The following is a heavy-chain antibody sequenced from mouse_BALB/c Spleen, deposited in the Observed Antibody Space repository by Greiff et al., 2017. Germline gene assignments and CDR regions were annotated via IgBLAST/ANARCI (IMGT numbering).Heavy chain of an antibody. V-gene: IGHV1S135*01. CDR1: GYSFTGYN. Sequence: VQLQQSGPELEKPGASVKISCKASGYSFTGYNMNWVKQSPGKSLEWLGNIDPYYGGTSYKQKFKGKATLKVDKTSSTAYMQLKSLTSEDSAVYDCARSRGDYDEGAYAMDYWGQGTSVTVSA. D-gene: IGHD2-4*01. J-gene: IGHJ4*01. CDR2: IDPYYGGT. CDR3: ARSRGDYDEGAYAMDY.